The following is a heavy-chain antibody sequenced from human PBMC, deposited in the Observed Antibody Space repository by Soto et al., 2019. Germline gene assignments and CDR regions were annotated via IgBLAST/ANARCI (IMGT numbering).Heavy chain of an antibody. CDR3: ARVLRVVVTACFDY. CDR1: GYSISSGYY. Sequence: TLSLTCAVSGYSISSGYYWGWIRQPPGKGLEWIGSIYHSGSTYYNPSLKSRVTISVDTSKNQFSLKLSSVTAADTAVYYCARVLRVVVTACFDYWGQGTLVTVS. V-gene: IGHV4-38-2*01. CDR2: IYHSGST. D-gene: IGHD2-21*02. J-gene: IGHJ4*02.